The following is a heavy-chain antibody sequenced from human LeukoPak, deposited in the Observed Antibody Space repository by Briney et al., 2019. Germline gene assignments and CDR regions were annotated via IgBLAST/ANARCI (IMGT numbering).Heavy chain of an antibody. J-gene: IGHJ5*02. CDR2: IYHSGST. V-gene: IGHV4-4*02. CDR3: ASRMTYYYGSGSGDWFDP. D-gene: IGHD3-10*01. Sequence: SETLSLTCAVSGGSISSSNWWSWVRQPPGKGLEWIGEIYHSGSTNYNPSLKSRVTISVDKSKNQFSLMLSSVTAADTAVYYCASRMTYYYGSGSGDWFDPWGQGTLVTVSS. CDR1: GGSISSSNW.